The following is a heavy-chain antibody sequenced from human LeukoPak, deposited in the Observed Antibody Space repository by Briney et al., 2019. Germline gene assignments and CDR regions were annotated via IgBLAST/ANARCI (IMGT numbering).Heavy chain of an antibody. Sequence: PETLSLTCAVYGGSFSGYYWSWIRQPPGKGLEWIGEINHSGSTNYNPSLKSRVTISVDTSKNQFSLKLSSVTAADTAVYYCARGGPYCGGDCYSMVGWFDPWGQGTLVTVSS. V-gene: IGHV4-34*01. CDR2: INHSGST. CDR3: ARGGPYCGGDCYSMVGWFDP. CDR1: GGSFSGYY. J-gene: IGHJ5*02. D-gene: IGHD2-21*02.